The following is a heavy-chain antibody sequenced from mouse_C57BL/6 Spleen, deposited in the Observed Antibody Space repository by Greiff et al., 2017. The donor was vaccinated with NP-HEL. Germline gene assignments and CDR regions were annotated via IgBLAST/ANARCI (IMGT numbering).Heavy chain of an antibody. Sequence: QVQLQQPGAELVRPGSSVKLSCKASGYTFTSYWMHWVKQRPIQGLEWIGKIDPSDSETHYNQKFKDKATLTVDKSSSTAYMQLSSLTSEDSAVYYCARRACSNYDYFDYWGQGTTLTVSS. V-gene: IGHV1-52*01. J-gene: IGHJ2*01. CDR3: ARRACSNYDYFDY. CDR2: IDPSDSET. D-gene: IGHD2-5*01. CDR1: GYTFTSYW.